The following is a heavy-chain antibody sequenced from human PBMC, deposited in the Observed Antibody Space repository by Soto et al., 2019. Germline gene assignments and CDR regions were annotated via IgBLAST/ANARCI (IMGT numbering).Heavy chain of an antibody. CDR3: ARGKSIAARQPLNWFDP. D-gene: IGHD6-6*01. J-gene: IGHJ5*02. CDR2: IIPIFGTA. Sequence: GASVKVSCKASGGTFSSYAISWVRQAPGQGLEWMGGIIPIFGTANYAQKFQGRVTITADESTSTAYMELSSLRSEDTAVYYCARGKSIAARQPLNWFDPWGQGTLVTVSS. CDR1: GGTFSSYA. V-gene: IGHV1-69*13.